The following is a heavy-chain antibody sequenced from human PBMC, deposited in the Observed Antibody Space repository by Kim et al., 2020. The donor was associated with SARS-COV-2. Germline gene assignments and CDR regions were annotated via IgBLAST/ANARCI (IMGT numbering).Heavy chain of an antibody. V-gene: IGHV3-30*03. J-gene: IGHJ4*01. CDR1: GFNFNSHS. D-gene: IGHD5-18*01. CDR2: ISNDGRNK. CDR3: AREQFAMVTYDY. Sequence: GGSLRLSCAASGFNFNSHSLHWVRQAPGKGLEWVALISNDGRNKYYSDSVKGRFTVSRDIVNDTLHLQMGSLRPEDTALYFCAREQFAMVTYDYW.